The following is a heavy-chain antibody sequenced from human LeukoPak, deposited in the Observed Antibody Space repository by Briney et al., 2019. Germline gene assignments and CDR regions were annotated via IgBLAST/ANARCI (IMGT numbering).Heavy chain of an antibody. V-gene: IGHV3-23*01. CDR2: ISGNGGRT. CDR1: GFTFNNYA. Sequence: GGSLRLSCAASGFTFNNYAMSWVRQAPGKGLEWVAAISGNGGRTYYRDAVKGRFTISRDNPKNTLYLLMNSLSAEDTALYYCAKEQTSSGYFDYWGQGTLVTVSS. CDR3: AKEQTSSGYFDY. D-gene: IGHD3-10*01. J-gene: IGHJ4*02.